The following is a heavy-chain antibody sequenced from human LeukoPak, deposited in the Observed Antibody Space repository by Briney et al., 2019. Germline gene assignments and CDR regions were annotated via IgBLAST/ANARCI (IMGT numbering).Heavy chain of an antibody. CDR1: GGTFSSYA. CDR2: IIPIFGTA. Sequence: GASVKVSCKASGGTFSSYAISWVRQAPGQGLEWMGGIIPIFGTANYAQKFQGRVTMTTDTSTSTAYMELRSLRSDDTAVYYCARDGDGDYSFDYWGQGTLVTVSS. CDR3: ARDGDGDYSFDY. V-gene: IGHV1-69*05. D-gene: IGHD4-17*01. J-gene: IGHJ4*02.